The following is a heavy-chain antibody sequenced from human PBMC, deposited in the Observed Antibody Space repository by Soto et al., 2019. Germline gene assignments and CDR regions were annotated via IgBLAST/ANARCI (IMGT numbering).Heavy chain of an antibody. D-gene: IGHD3-22*01. Sequence: GGSLRLSCAASGFTFSSYGMHWVRQAPGKGLEWVAVISYDGSNKYYADSVKGRFTISRDNSKNTLYLQMNSLRAEDTAVYYCAKGSPAYYYDSSGYYPPPLDYWGQGTLVPVSS. CDR2: ISYDGSNK. CDR3: AKGSPAYYYDSSGYYPPPLDY. V-gene: IGHV3-30*18. J-gene: IGHJ4*02. CDR1: GFTFSSYG.